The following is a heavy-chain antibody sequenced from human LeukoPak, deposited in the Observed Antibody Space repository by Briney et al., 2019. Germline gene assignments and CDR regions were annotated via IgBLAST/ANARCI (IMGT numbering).Heavy chain of an antibody. CDR3: AREGYSSSPNDAFDI. D-gene: IGHD6-6*01. Sequence: GGSLRLSCAASGFTFSSYSMNWVRQAPGKGLEWVSSISSSSYIYYADSVKGRFTISRDNAKNSLYLQMNSLRAEDTAVYYCAREGYSSSPNDAFDIWGQGTMVTVSS. V-gene: IGHV3-21*01. CDR2: ISSSSYI. CDR1: GFTFSSYS. J-gene: IGHJ3*02.